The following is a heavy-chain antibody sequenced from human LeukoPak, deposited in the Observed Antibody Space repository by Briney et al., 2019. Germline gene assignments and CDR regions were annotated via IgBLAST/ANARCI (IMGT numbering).Heavy chain of an antibody. J-gene: IGHJ4*02. CDR1: GFTFSTYA. CDR2: ISGSGANT. D-gene: IGHD5-18*01. CDR3: ASIFY. V-gene: IGHV3-23*01. Sequence: SGGSLRLSCAASGFTFSTYAMSWVRQAPGKGLEWVSTISGSGANTYYADSVRGRFTISRDNSKNTLYLHMNSLRAEDTAVYYCASIFYWGQGTLVTVSS.